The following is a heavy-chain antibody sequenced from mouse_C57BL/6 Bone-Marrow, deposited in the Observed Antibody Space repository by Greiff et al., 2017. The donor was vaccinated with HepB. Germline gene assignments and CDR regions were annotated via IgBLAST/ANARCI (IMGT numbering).Heavy chain of an antibody. CDR1: GYTFTSYW. CDR2: IHPNSGST. Sequence: QVQLKQPGAELVKPGASVKLSCKASGYTFTSYWMHWVKQRPGQGLEWIGMIHPNSGSTNYNEKFKSKATLTVDKSSSTAYMQLSSLTSEDSAVYYCARSTTVVAACYYAMGYWGQGTSVTVSS. V-gene: IGHV1-64*01. CDR3: ARSTTVVAACYYAMGY. J-gene: IGHJ4*01. D-gene: IGHD1-1*01.